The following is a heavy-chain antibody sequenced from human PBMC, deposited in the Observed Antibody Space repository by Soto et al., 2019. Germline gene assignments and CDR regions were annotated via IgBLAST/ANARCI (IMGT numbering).Heavy chain of an antibody. CDR1: GFTFSNAW. V-gene: IGHV3-15*01. J-gene: IGHJ4*02. D-gene: IGHD3-22*01. Sequence: EVQLVESGGGLVKPGGSLRLSCAASGFTFSNAWMSWVRQAPGKGLEWVGRIKSKTDGGTTDYAAPMKGRFTISRDDSKNTLYLQMNSLKTEDTAVYYCTTEGDSSGYYLDYWGQGTLVTVSS. CDR2: IKSKTDGGTT. CDR3: TTEGDSSGYYLDY.